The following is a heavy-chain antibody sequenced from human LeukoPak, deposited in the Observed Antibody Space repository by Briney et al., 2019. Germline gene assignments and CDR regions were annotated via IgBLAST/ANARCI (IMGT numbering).Heavy chain of an antibody. CDR2: VNVDGST. J-gene: IGHJ2*01. V-gene: IGHV3-74*01. CDR3: ARGAKGYWYFDL. CDR1: GFTFSSYW. Sequence: GGSLRLSCAASGFTFSSYWMHWVRQAPGKGLVWVSRVNVDGSTYYTDSVKGRFTVSRDNAENTLYLQVNSLGDEDTAVYYCARGAKGYWYFDLWGRGTLVTVAS.